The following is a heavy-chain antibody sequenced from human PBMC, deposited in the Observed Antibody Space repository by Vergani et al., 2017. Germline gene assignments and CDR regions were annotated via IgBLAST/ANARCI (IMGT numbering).Heavy chain of an antibody. Sequence: QVQLVQSGAEVKKPGSSVKVSCKASGGTFSSYAISWVRQAPGQGLEWMGRIIPILGIANYAPKFQGRVTITADKSTSTAYMELSSLRSEDTAVYYCAREVLGYCSGGSCYSNWFDPWGQGTLVTVSS. CDR3: AREVLGYCSGGSCYSNWFDP. CDR2: IIPILGIA. V-gene: IGHV1-69*04. CDR1: GGTFSSYA. D-gene: IGHD2-15*01. J-gene: IGHJ5*02.